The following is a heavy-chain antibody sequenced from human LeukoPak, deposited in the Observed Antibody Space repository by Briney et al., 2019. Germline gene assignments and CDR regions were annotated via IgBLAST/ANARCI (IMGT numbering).Heavy chain of an antibody. Sequence: ASVTVSCKTSGYTFTGYYMHWVRQAPGQGLEWMGWINPNSGGTNYAQKFQGRVTMTRDTSISTAYMELSRLRSDDTAVYYCARSMDYSGWSGKDYWGQGTLVTVSS. CDR3: ARSMDYSGWSGKDY. V-gene: IGHV1-2*02. J-gene: IGHJ4*02. D-gene: IGHD6-19*01. CDR2: INPNSGGT. CDR1: GYTFTGYY.